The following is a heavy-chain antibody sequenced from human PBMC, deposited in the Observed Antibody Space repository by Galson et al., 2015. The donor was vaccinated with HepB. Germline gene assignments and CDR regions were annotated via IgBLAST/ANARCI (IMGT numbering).Heavy chain of an antibody. CDR3: AKTARRRSYLDAFDI. D-gene: IGHD1-26*01. J-gene: IGHJ3*02. CDR2: ISYDGSNK. CDR1: GFTFSSYG. Sequence: SLRLSCAASGFTFSSYGMHWVRQAPGKGLEWVAVISYDGSNKYYADSVKGRFTISRDNSKNTLYLQMNSLRAEDTAVYYCAKTARRRSYLDAFDIWGQGTMVTVSS. V-gene: IGHV3-30*18.